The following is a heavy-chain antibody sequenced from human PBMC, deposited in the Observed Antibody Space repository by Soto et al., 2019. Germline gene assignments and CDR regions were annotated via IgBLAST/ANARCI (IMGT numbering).Heavy chain of an antibody. D-gene: IGHD3-16*01. CDR1: GYSFSDFY. J-gene: IGHJ4*02. V-gene: IGHV1-2*02. CDR2: INTKNGDT. CDR3: ARVRAFRGLASVLYADY. Sequence: QVQLVQSGPEVKKPGASVHVSCKASGYSFSDFYVPWVRQAPGQGLDWMGWINTKNGDTNYAESFQGRVTVTRDTSISTAYLELGSLRSDDTAVSYCARVRAFRGLASVLYADYWGEGALVTVSS.